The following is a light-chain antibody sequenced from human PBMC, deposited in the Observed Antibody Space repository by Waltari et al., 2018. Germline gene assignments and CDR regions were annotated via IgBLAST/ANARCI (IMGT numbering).Light chain of an antibody. CDR1: RPNLAANNQ. CDR3: QSYDNNLRAWV. V-gene: IGLV1-40*01. J-gene: IGLJ3*02. Sequence: QSGLTHLPSVPGAAGQRVNISCNGTRPNLAANNQVHWYQQFPGTAPKVLIYANENRPSGIPDRFSASKSGTSASLTITGLQTEDEADYYCQSYDNNLRAWVFGGGTKVTVL. CDR2: ANE.